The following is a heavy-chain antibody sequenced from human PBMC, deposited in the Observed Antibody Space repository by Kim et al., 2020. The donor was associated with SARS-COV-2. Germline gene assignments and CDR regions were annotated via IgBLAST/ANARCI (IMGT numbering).Heavy chain of an antibody. CDR1: GFTFDDYA. D-gene: IGHD3-3*01. CDR2: ISGDGGST. V-gene: IGHV3-43*02. CDR3: AKDGGVQYYDFWSGYSSDYYYYGMDV. Sequence: GGSLRLSCAASGFTFDDYAMHWVRQAPGKGLEWVSLISGDGGSTYYADSVKGRFTISRDNSKNSLYLQMNSLRTEDTALYYCAKDGGVQYYDFWSGYSSDYYYYGMDVWGQGTTVTVSS. J-gene: IGHJ6*02.